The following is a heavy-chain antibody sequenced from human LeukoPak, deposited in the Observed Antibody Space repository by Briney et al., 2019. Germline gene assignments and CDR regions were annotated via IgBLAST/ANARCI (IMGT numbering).Heavy chain of an antibody. Sequence: GGSLRLSCAASGFTFSNYGMHWVRQAPGKGLEWVAVISYDGSNKYYADSVKGRFTISRDNPKNTLYLQMNSLRGEDTAVYYCAKLRGVAAAGTGYFDPWGQGTLVTVSS. J-gene: IGHJ5*01. CDR3: AKLRGVAAAGTGYFDP. D-gene: IGHD6-13*01. CDR1: GFTFSNYG. CDR2: ISYDGSNK. V-gene: IGHV3-30*18.